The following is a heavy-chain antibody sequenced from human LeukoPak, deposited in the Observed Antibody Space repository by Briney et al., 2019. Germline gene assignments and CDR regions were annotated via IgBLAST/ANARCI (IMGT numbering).Heavy chain of an antibody. D-gene: IGHD2/OR15-2a*01. J-gene: IGHJ4*02. CDR3: ATNRPFDY. V-gene: IGHV3-30-3*01. Sequence: GRSLRLSCAASGFTFSSYAMHWVRQAPGKGLEWVAVISYDGSNKYYADSVKGRFTISRDNSKNTLYLQMNSLRAEDTAVYYCATNRPFDYWGQGTLVTVSS. CDR1: GFTFSSYA. CDR2: ISYDGSNK.